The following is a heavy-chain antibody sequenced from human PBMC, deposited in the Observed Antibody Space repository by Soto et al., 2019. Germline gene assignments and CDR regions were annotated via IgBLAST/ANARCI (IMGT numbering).Heavy chain of an antibody. CDR1: GYTFTGYY. V-gene: IGHV1-2*04. Sequence: ASVKVSCKASGYTFTGYYMHWVRQAPGQGLEWMGWSNPNSGGTNYAQKFQGWVTMTRDTSISTAYMELSRLRTDDTAVYYCARDSGGSSWYDYYYYYGMDVWGQGTTVTVSS. CDR3: ARDSGGSSWYDYYYYYGMDV. J-gene: IGHJ6*02. CDR2: SNPNSGGT. D-gene: IGHD6-13*01.